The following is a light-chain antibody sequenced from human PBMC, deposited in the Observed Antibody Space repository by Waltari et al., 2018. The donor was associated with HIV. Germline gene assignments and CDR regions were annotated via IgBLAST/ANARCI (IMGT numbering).Light chain of an antibody. Sequence: QSVLTQPLPVSRARGQRVTISCTGSSTNTGAGYDVHWYQQLPGTAPKLLIYGNNNRPSGVPDRFSGSKSGTSVSLAITVLQAEDEADYFCQSYDSRLRAVVFGGGTKLTVL. V-gene: IGLV1-40*01. CDR2: GNN. J-gene: IGLJ2*01. CDR1: STNTGAGYD. CDR3: QSYDSRLRAVV.